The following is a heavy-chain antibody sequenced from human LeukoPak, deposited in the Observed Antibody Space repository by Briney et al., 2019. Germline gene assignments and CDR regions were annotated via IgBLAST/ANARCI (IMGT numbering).Heavy chain of an antibody. CDR1: GFTFSSYS. J-gene: IGHJ5*02. CDR3: ARDLEFSRTIFNWFDP. D-gene: IGHD3-3*01. Sequence: GGSLRLSCAASGFTFSSYSMNWVRQAPGKGLEWVSSISSSSSYIYYADSVKGRFTISRDNAKNSLYLQMNSLRAEDTAVYYCARDLEFSRTIFNWFDPWGQGTLVTVSS. CDR2: ISSSSSYI. V-gene: IGHV3-21*01.